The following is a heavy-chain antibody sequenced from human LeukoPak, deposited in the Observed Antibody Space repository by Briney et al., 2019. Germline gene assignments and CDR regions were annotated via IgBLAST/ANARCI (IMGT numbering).Heavy chain of an antibody. CDR1: GFTFSCYA. J-gene: IGHJ6*02. CDR3: AKDPCSSTSCSRITGTQGDYYYYYGMDV. V-gene: IGHV3-23*01. Sequence: PGGSLRLSCGASGFTFSCYAMSWVRQAPGKGLEWVSAISGSGGSTYYADSVKGRFTISRDNSKNTLYLQMNSLRAEDTAVYYCAKDPCSSTSCSRITGTQGDYYYYYGMDVWGQGTTVTVSS. D-gene: IGHD2-2*01. CDR2: ISGSGGST.